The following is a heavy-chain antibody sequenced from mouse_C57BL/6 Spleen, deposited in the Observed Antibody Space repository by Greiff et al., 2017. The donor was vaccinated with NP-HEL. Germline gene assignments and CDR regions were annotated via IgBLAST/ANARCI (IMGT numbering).Heavy chain of an antibody. CDR1: GYSFTDYN. D-gene: IGHD1-1*01. J-gene: IGHJ4*01. V-gene: IGHV1-39*01. CDR2: INPNYGTT. CDR3: ARDFITTSRYAMDY. Sequence: EVKVVESGPELVKPGASVKISCKASGYSFTDYNMNWVKQSNGKSLEWIGVINPNYGTTSYNQKFKGKATLTVDQSSSTAYMQLNSLTSEDSAVYYCARDFITTSRYAMDYWGQGTSVTVSS.